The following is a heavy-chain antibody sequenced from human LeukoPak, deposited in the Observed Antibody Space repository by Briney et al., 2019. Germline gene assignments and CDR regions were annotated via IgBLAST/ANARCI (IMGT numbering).Heavy chain of an antibody. D-gene: IGHD7-27*01. CDR2: IIPILGIA. CDR1: GGTFSSYA. Sequence: GASVKVSCKASGGTFSSYAISWVRQAPGQGLEWMGRIIPILGIANYAQKFQGRVTITADKSTSTAYMELSSLRSEDTAVYYCARDPAPLWGSVYYYYGMDVWGQGTTVTVSS. CDR3: ARDPAPLWGSVYYYYGMDV. J-gene: IGHJ6*02. V-gene: IGHV1-69*04.